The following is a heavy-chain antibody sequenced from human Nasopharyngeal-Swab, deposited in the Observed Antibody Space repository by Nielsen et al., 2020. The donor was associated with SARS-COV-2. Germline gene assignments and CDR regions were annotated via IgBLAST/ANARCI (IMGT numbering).Heavy chain of an antibody. D-gene: IGHD6-19*01. CDR2: IWYDGSNK. CDR3: ARDTGQWLVSYYFDY. Sequence: GGSLRLSCAASGFTFSSYGMHWVRQAPGKGLEWVAVIWYDGSNKYYADSVKGRFTIIRDNSKNTLYLQMNSLRAEDTAVYYCARDTGQWLVSYYFDYWGQGTLVTVSS. J-gene: IGHJ4*02. V-gene: IGHV3-33*01. CDR1: GFTFSSYG.